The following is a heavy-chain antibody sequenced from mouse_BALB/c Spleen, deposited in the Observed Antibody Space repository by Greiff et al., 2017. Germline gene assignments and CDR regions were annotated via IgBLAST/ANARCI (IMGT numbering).Heavy chain of an antibody. V-gene: IGHV5-17*02. D-gene: IGHD1-1*02. J-gene: IGHJ1*01. CDR3: ARHYGFPYWYFDV. Sequence: EVKLMESGGGLVQPGGSRKLSCAASGFTFSSFGMHWVRQAPEKGLEWVAYISSGSSTIYYADTVKGRFTISRDNPKNTLFLQMTSLRSEDTAMYYCARHYGFPYWYFDVWGAGTTVTVSS. CDR1: GFTFSSFG. CDR2: ISSGSSTI.